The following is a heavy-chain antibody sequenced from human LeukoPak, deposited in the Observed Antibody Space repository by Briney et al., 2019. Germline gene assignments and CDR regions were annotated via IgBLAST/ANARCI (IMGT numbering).Heavy chain of an antibody. J-gene: IGHJ3*02. CDR3: ARHPARLGSYLGSDDAFDI. CDR1: GYSFTSYW. V-gene: IGHV5-51*01. CDR2: IYPGDSDT. D-gene: IGHD1-26*01. Sequence: GESLQISCKGSGYSFTSYWIGWVRQMPGKGLEWMGIIYPGDSDTRYSPSFQGQVTISADKSISTAYLQWSSLKASDTAMYYCARHPARLGSYLGSDDAFDIWGQGTMVTVSS.